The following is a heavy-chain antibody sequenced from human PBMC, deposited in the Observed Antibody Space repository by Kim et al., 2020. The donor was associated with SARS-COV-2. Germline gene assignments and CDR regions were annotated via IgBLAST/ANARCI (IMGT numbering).Heavy chain of an antibody. Sequence: SETLSLTCAVYGGSFSGYYWSWIRQPPGKGLEWIGEINHSGSTNYNPSLKSRVTISVDTSKNQFSLKLSSVTAADTAVYYCARKQIAALIYGLRNYYYGMDVWGQGTTVTVSS. CDR3: ARKQIAALIYGLRNYYYGMDV. CDR1: GGSFSGYY. D-gene: IGHD6-6*01. CDR2: INHSGST. J-gene: IGHJ6*02. V-gene: IGHV4-34*01.